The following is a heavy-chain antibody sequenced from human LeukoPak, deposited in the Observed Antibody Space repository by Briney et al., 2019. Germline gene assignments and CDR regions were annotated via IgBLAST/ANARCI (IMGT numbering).Heavy chain of an antibody. CDR3: ARAGGSGSLDY. V-gene: IGHV3-7*01. J-gene: IGHJ4*02. D-gene: IGHD3-10*01. Sequence: GGSLRLSCAAAGFTFSSYWMTWVRQAPGKGLEWVANIKQDGSEKYYVDSVKGRFTISRDNAKNSLFLQMNSLRAEDTAVYYCARAGGSGSLDYWGQGTLVTVSS. CDR1: GFTFSSYW. CDR2: IKQDGSEK.